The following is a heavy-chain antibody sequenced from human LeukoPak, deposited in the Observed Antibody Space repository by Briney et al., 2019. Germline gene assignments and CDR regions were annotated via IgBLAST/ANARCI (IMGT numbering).Heavy chain of an antibody. Sequence: SVKVSCKASGYTFSGFYIHWVRQAPGQGLEWMGGIIPIFGTTNYAQKFQGRVTVTADKSMSTAYMELSSLTSEDTAVYYCARRYCTNGVCYDDRGAFDIWGQGTLVTVSS. V-gene: IGHV1-69*06. D-gene: IGHD2-8*01. CDR2: IIPIFGTT. J-gene: IGHJ3*02. CDR1: GYTFSGFY. CDR3: ARRYCTNGVCYDDRGAFDI.